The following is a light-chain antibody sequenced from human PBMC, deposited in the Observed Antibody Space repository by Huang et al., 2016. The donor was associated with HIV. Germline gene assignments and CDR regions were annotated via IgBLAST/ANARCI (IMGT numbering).Light chain of an antibody. CDR2: GAS. V-gene: IGKV3-15*01. CDR3: QQYNNWPPGL. J-gene: IGKJ1*01. CDR1: QSVSSN. Sequence: EIVMTQSPATLSVSPGERATLSCRASQSVSSNLAWYQQKPGQAPRLLIYGASPRATGIPARFRGSGSGTEFTLTISSLQSEDFAVYYCQQYNNWPPGLFGQGTKVEIK.